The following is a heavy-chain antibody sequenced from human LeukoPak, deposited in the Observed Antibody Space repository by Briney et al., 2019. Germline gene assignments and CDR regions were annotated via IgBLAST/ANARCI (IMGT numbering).Heavy chain of an antibody. V-gene: IGHV3-23*01. D-gene: IGHD1-26*01. J-gene: IGHJ4*02. CDR1: GFSFGSYA. Sequence: GGSLRLSCTASGFSFGSYAMGWVRQAPGKGLEWVSTVSADGVVWYSDSVRGRSTISRDNSKNTVSLQMNSLRAEDTAVYYCARALGSFDYWGQGTLVTVSS. CDR2: VSADGVV. CDR3: ARALGSFDY.